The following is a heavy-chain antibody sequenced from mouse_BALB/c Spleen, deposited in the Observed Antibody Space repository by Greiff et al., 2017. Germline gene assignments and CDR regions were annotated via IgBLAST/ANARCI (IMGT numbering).Heavy chain of an antibody. CDR3: ARRRDY. CDR2: ISSGGSYT. CDR1: GFTFSSYG. Sequence: EVMLVESGGDLVKPGGSLKLSCAASGFTFSSYGMSWVRQTPDKRLEWVATISSGGSYTYYPDSVKGRFTISRDNAKNTLYLQMSSLKSEDTAMYYCARRRDYWGQGTSVTVSS. J-gene: IGHJ4*01. V-gene: IGHV5-6*02.